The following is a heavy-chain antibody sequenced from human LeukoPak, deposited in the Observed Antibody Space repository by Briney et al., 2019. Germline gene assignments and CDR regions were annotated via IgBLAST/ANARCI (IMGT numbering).Heavy chain of an antibody. J-gene: IGHJ6*03. CDR2: IYTSGST. V-gene: IGHV4-4*07. CDR3: ARDPGSSWENYMDV. D-gene: IGHD6-13*01. CDR1: GGSISSYY. Sequence: SETLSLTCTVSGGSISSYYWSWIRQPAGKGLEWIGRIYTSGSTNYNPSLKSRVTMSVDTSKNQFSLKLSSVTAADTAVYYCARDPGSSWENYMDVWGKGTTVTVSS.